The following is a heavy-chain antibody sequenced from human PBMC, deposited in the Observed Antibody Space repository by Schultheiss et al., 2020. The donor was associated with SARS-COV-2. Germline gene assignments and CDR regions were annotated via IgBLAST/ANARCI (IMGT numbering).Heavy chain of an antibody. D-gene: IGHD7-27*01. CDR1: GYTFTGYY. J-gene: IGHJ3*02. V-gene: IGHV1-2*06. CDR3: ARVNWGPEGAFDI. CDR2: INPNSGGT. Sequence: ASVKVSCKASGYTFTGYYMHWVRQAPGQGLEWMGRINPNSGGTNYAQKFQGRVTMTRDTSITTAYMELSSLRSDDTAVYYCARVNWGPEGAFDIWGQGTMVTV.